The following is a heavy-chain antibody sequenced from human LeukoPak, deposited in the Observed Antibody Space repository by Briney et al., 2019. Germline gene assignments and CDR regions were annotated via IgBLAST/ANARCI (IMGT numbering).Heavy chain of an antibody. J-gene: IGHJ6*03. V-gene: IGHV3-21*01. CDR3: ARDPDYSSSFFPRAWAYYYYYMDV. D-gene: IGHD6-6*01. Sequence: GGSLRLSCVATGFTFRKYAMNWVRQAPGKGLEWVSSISSSSSYIYYADSVKGRFTISRDNAKNSLYLQMNSLRAEDTAVYYCARDPDYSSSFFPRAWAYYYYYMDVWGKGTTVTVSS. CDR1: GFTFRKYA. CDR2: ISSSSSYI.